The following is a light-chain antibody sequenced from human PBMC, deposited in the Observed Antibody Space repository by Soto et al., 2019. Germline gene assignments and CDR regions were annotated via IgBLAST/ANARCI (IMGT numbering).Light chain of an antibody. CDR2: AAS. Sequence: IQVTQKKTSLSASVGDRVTITCRASQGISTSLNWYQQKPGKAPKLLIYAASSLQSGVPSRFSGSGSETDFTLTISCLQSEDCTTYCCQLYDIYPWT. CDR1: QGISTS. V-gene: IGKV1-39*01. CDR3: QLYDIYPWT. J-gene: IGKJ1*01.